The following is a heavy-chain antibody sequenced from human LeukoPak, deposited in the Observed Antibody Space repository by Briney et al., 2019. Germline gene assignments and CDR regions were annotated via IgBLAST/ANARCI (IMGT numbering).Heavy chain of an antibody. V-gene: IGHV1-69*05. CDR3: ARYNSGSSDRVGHFDC. CDR1: GGTFSSYA. J-gene: IGHJ4*02. CDR2: IIPIFGTA. Sequence: ASVKVSCKASGGTFSSYAISWVRQAPGQGLEWMGGIIPIFGTANYAQKFQGRVTITTDESTSTAYMELSSLRSEDTAVYYCARYNSGSSDRVGHFDCWGQGTLVTVSS. D-gene: IGHD1-26*01.